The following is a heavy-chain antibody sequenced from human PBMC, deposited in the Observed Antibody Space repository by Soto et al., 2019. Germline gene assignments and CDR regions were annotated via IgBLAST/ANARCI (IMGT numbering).Heavy chain of an antibody. CDR3: ARDTVLTGMFDF. CDR2: VYYTGTT. V-gene: IGHV4-59*01. J-gene: IGHJ4*02. D-gene: IGHD4-17*01. Sequence: QVLLQESGPGQVKPSETLSLTCTVSGGSIGSYHWSWVRQPPGKGLEWIASVYYTGTTNYNPSLGSRVTISIDAPGNRFSMAITSVTAADTAIYYCARDTVLTGMFDFWGQGTLVTVSS. CDR1: GGSIGSYH.